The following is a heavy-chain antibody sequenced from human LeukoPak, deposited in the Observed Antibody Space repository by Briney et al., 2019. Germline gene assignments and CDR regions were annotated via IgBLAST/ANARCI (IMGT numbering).Heavy chain of an antibody. V-gene: IGHV3-15*01. CDR3: TTEGATVVVPAAIETTFDY. J-gene: IGHJ4*02. Sequence: PGGSLRLSCAASGFTFSNAWMSWVRQAPGKGLEWVGRIKSKTDGGTTDYAAPVKGRFTISRDDSKNTLYLQMNSLKTEDTAVYYCTTEGATVVVPAAIETTFDYWGQGTLVTVSS. CDR2: IKSKTDGGTT. CDR1: GFTFSNAW. D-gene: IGHD2-2*02.